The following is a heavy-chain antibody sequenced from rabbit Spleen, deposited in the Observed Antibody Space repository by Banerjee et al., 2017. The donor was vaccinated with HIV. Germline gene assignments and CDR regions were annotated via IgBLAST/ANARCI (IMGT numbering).Heavy chain of an antibody. Sequence: QEQLMESGGGLVQPGGSLKLSCKASGFDFSRTGVSWVRQAPGKGLEWIGYIDLLFGTTYYANWVNGRFTISSHNAQNTLYLQLHSLTAADTATYFCARDGAGGSYFALWGPGTLVTVS. CDR3: ARDGAGGSYFAL. V-gene: IGHV1S47*01. CDR2: IDLLFGTT. D-gene: IGHD8-1*01. J-gene: IGHJ4*01. CDR1: GFDFSRTG.